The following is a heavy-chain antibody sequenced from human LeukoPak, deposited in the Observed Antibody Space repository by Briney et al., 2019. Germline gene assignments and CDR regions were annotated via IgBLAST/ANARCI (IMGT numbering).Heavy chain of an antibody. CDR2: VYYSGST. CDR3: ARHPEAARGFDY. Sequence: SETLSLTCTVSGGSISSYYWSWIRQPPGKGLEWIGYVYYSGSTNYNPSLKSRVTISVDTSKNQFSLKLSSVTAADTAVYYCARHPEAARGFDYWGQGTLVTVPS. J-gene: IGHJ4*02. D-gene: IGHD1-14*01. V-gene: IGHV4-59*08. CDR1: GGSISSYY.